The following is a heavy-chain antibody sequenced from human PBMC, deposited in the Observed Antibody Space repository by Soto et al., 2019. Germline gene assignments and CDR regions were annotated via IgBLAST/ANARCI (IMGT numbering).Heavy chain of an antibody. D-gene: IGHD5-18*01. Sequence: SLRLSCAASGFTFSSYGMHWVRQAPGKGLEWVAVIWYDGSNKYYADSVKGRFTISRDNSKNTLYLQMNSLRAEDTAVYYCAREFRDTAMLIDYWGQGTLVTVSS. CDR3: AREFRDTAMLIDY. J-gene: IGHJ4*02. CDR2: IWYDGSNK. CDR1: GFTFSSYG. V-gene: IGHV3-33*01.